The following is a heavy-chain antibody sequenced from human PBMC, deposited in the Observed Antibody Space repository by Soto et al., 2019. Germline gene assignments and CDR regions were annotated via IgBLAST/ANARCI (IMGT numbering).Heavy chain of an antibody. CDR1: GFTFSSYG. J-gene: IGHJ4*02. V-gene: IGHV3-33*01. CDR3: SRDGKDTATSVY. CDR2: IWYDGSNK. D-gene: IGHD5-18*01. Sequence: QVQLVESGGGVVQPGRSLRLSCAASGFTFSSYGMHWVRQAPGKGLEWVAVIWYDGSNKYYADSVKGRFTISRDNSKNTLYLHMNSLRAEDTAVYYCSRDGKDTATSVYWGQGTLVTVSS.